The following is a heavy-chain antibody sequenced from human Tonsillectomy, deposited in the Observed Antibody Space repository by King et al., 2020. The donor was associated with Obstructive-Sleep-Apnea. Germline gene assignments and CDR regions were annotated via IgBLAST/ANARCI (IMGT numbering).Heavy chain of an antibody. J-gene: IGHJ2*01. D-gene: IGHD3-10*01. CDR3: ARDRGYYGSGSHTGFDL. V-gene: IGHV3-48*01. CDR1: GFTFSSYS. CDR2: ISSSSSTI. Sequence: VQLVESGGGLVQPGGSLRLSCAASGFTFSSYSMNWVRQAPGKGLEWVSYISSSSSTIYYADSVKGRFTISRDNAKSSLYLQMNSLRAEDTAVYYCARDRGYYGSGSHTGFDLWGRGTLVTVSS.